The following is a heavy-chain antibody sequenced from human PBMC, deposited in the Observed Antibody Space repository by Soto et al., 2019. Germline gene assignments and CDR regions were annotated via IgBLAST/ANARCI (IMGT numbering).Heavy chain of an antibody. CDR3: AKSREDIVVVEADYYYYGMDV. D-gene: IGHD2-15*01. CDR1: GFTFSSYA. J-gene: IGHJ6*02. CDR2: ISGSGGST. V-gene: IGHV3-23*01. Sequence: GGSLRLSCAASGFTFSSYAMSWVRQAPGKGLEWVSAISGSGGSTYYADSVKGRFTISRDNSKNTLYLQMNSLRAEDTAVYYCAKSREDIVVVEADYYYYGMDVWGQGTTVTVSS.